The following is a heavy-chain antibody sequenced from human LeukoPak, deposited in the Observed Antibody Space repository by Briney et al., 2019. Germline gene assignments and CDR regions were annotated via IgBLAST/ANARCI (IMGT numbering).Heavy chain of an antibody. J-gene: IGHJ6*03. V-gene: IGHV3-21*01. D-gene: IGHD3-22*01. CDR1: GFTFSSYS. Sequence: GGSLRLSCAASGFTFSSYSVNWVRQAPGKGLEWVSSISSSSSYIYYADSVKGRFTISRDNAKNSLYLQMNSLRAEDTAVYYCARDYYDSSGKDYYYYYMDVWGKGTTVTVSS. CDR3: ARDYYDSSGKDYYYYYMDV. CDR2: ISSSSSYI.